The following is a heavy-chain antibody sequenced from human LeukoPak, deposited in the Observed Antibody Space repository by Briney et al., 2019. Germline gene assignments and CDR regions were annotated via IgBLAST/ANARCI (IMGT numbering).Heavy chain of an antibody. D-gene: IGHD6-19*01. CDR3: ARDERYSSGWYGMDV. V-gene: IGHV1-69*04. J-gene: IGHJ6*02. CDR1: GGTFSSYA. CDR2: IIPILGIA. Sequence: ASVKVSCKASGGTFSSYAISWVRQAPGQGLEWMGRIIPILGIANYAQKFQGRVTITADKSTSTAYMELSSLRSEDTAVYYCARDERYSSGWYGMDVWGQGTTVTASS.